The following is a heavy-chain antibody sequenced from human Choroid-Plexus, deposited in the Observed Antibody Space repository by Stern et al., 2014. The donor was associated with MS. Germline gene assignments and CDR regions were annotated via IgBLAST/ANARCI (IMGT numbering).Heavy chain of an antibody. Sequence: QVQLVQSGGGVVQPGRPLRLSCVASGFTFGSWAMHWVRQAPAKGRGGGPGVSYDGSNKYYADSVKGRFTISRDNSQNTLYMQMSSLRPEDTAVYYCAKDRQYLTYFFDHWGQGSLVTVSS. CDR3: AKDRQYLTYFFDH. V-gene: IGHV3-30*18. CDR1: GFTFGSWA. CDR2: VSYDGSNK. J-gene: IGHJ5*02. D-gene: IGHD2/OR15-2a*01.